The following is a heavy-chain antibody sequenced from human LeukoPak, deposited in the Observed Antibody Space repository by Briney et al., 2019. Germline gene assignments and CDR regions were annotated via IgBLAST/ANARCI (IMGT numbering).Heavy chain of an antibody. V-gene: IGHV1-18*01. CDR1: GYTFTSYG. Sequence: ASVKVSCKASGYTFTSYGISWVRRAPGQGLEWMGWISAYNGNTNYAQKLQGRVIMTTDTSTSTAYMELRSLRSDDTAVYYCARDSRDGYRDYYYGMDVWGQGTTVTVSS. J-gene: IGHJ6*02. CDR2: ISAYNGNT. D-gene: IGHD5-24*01. CDR3: ARDSRDGYRDYYYGMDV.